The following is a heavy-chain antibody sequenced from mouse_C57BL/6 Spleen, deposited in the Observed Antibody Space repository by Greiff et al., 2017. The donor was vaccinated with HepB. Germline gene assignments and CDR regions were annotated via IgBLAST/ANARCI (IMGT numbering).Heavy chain of an antibody. Sequence: EVKLMESEGGLVQPGSSMKLSCTASGFTFSDYYMAWVRQVPEKGLEWVANINYDGSSTYYLDSLKSRFIISRDNAKNILYLQMSSLKSEDTATYYCAREDNPYAMDYWGQGTSVTVSS. J-gene: IGHJ4*01. CDR1: GFTFSDYY. D-gene: IGHD1-3*01. CDR2: INYDGSST. CDR3: AREDNPYAMDY. V-gene: IGHV5-16*01.